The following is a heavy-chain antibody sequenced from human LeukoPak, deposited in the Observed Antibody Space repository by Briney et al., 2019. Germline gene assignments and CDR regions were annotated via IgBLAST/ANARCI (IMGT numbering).Heavy chain of an antibody. D-gene: IGHD3-10*01. V-gene: IGHV4-39*07. J-gene: IGHJ4*02. CDR3: ARDSWGILWFGESSYFDY. CDR1: GGSIISSNYY. Sequence: PSETLSLTCTVSGGSIISSNYYWGWIRQPPGKGLEWIGSIYYSGSTYYNPSLKSRVTMSVDTSKNQFSLKLSSVTAADTAVYYCARDSWGILWFGESSYFDYWGQGTLVTVSS. CDR2: IYYSGST.